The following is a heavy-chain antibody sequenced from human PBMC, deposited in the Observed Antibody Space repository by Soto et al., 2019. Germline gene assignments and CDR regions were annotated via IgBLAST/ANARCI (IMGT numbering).Heavy chain of an antibody. CDR2: INHSGST. CDR1: GGSFSGYY. D-gene: IGHD3-10*01. J-gene: IGHJ6*03. Sequence: PSETLSLTCAVYGGSFSGYYWSWIRQPPGKGLEWIGEINHSGSTNYNPSLKSRVTILVDTSKNQFSLKLSSVTAADTAVYYCSSGKSCYGTETFYNFFYMDVWGKANTITVSS. V-gene: IGHV4-34*01. CDR3: SSGKSCYGTETFYNFFYMDV.